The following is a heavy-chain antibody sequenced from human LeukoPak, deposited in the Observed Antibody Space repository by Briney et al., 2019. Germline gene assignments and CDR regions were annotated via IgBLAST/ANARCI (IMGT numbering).Heavy chain of an antibody. CDR2: ISAYNGNT. CDR3: ARGGEEHYDFWSGYRNLNWFDP. V-gene: IGHV1-18*01. D-gene: IGHD3-3*01. CDR1: GYTFTSYG. J-gene: IGHJ5*02. Sequence: ASVKVSCKASGYTFTSYGISWVRQAPGQGLEWMGWISAYNGNTNYAQKLQGRVTMTTDTSTSTAYMELSSLRSEDTAVYYCARGGEEHYDFWSGYRNLNWFDPWGQGTLVTVSS.